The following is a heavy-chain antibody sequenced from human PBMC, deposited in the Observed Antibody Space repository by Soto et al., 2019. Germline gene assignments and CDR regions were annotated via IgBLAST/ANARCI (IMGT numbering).Heavy chain of an antibody. J-gene: IGHJ4*02. Sequence: SVKVSCKASGGTFSSYTISWVRQAPGQGLEWMGRIIPILGIANYAQKFQGRVTITADKSTSTAYMELSSLRSEDTAVYYCAGGIWVATTADYYLDSWGQATLVTVSS. CDR3: AGGIWVATTADYYLDS. CDR2: IIPILGIA. CDR1: GGTFSSYT. V-gene: IGHV1-69*02. D-gene: IGHD5-12*01.